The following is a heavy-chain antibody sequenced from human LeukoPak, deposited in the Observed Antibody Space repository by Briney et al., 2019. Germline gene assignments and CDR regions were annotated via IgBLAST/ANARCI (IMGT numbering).Heavy chain of an antibody. CDR1: GFTFSSYS. Sequence: GGSLRLSCAASGFTFSSYSMNWVRQAPGKGLEWVSSISGSSSYIYYADSVKGRFTISRDNAKNSLYLQMNSLRAEDTAVYYCARVGRSGWTVDYWGQGTLVTVSS. J-gene: IGHJ4*02. D-gene: IGHD6-19*01. CDR3: ARVGRSGWTVDY. CDR2: ISGSSSYI. V-gene: IGHV3-21*01.